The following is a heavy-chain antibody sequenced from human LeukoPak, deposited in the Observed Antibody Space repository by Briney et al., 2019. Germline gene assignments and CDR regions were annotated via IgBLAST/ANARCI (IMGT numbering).Heavy chain of an antibody. D-gene: IGHD4-17*01. CDR1: GYSISSGYY. V-gene: IGHV4-38-2*02. CDR3: AEYGSPTVPHY. Sequence: PSETLSLTCTVSGYSISSGYYWGWIRQPPGKGLEWIGSIYHSGSTYYNPSLKSRVTISVDTSKNQFSLKLSSVTAADTAVYYCAEYGSPTVPHYWGQGTLVTVSS. J-gene: IGHJ4*02. CDR2: IYHSGST.